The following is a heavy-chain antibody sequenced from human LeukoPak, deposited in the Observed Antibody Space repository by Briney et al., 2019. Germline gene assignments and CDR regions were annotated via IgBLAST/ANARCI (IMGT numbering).Heavy chain of an antibody. V-gene: IGHV3-48*03. CDR1: GFTFSSYE. CDR2: ISSSGSTI. D-gene: IGHD3-10*01. CDR3: AREGTRGDGMDV. Sequence: PGGSLRLSCAASGFTFSSYEMNWVRQAPGKGLEWASYISSSGSTIYYADSVKGRFTISRDNAKDSLYLQMNSLRAEDTAVYYCAREGTRGDGMDVWGQGTTVTVSS. J-gene: IGHJ6*02.